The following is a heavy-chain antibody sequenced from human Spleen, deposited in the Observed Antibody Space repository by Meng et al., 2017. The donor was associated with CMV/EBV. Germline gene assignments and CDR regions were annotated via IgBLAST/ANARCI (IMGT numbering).Heavy chain of an antibody. Sequence: GGSLRLSCAGSGFTFSTYTMTWLRQAPGKGLEWVSSISSSSSYIYYADSVRGRFTISRDNSKNTLYLQMNSLRAEDTAVYYCASSGEETGDPWGQGTLVTVSS. CDR1: GFTFSTYT. D-gene: IGHD3-10*01. CDR3: ASSGEETGDP. CDR2: ISSSSSYI. J-gene: IGHJ5*02. V-gene: IGHV3-21*04.